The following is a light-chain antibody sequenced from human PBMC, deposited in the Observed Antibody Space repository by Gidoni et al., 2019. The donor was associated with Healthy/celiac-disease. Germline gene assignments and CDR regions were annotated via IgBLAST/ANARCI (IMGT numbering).Light chain of an antibody. Sequence: SSALTQDPAVSVALGQTVRITCQGDSLRSDYASWYQQKPGQAPVLVIYGKNNRPSGIPDRFSGSSSGNTASLTITGAQAEDEADYYCNSRDSSGNRVFGGGTKLTVL. CDR1: SLRSDY. V-gene: IGLV3-19*01. CDR2: GKN. J-gene: IGLJ3*02. CDR3: NSRDSSGNRV.